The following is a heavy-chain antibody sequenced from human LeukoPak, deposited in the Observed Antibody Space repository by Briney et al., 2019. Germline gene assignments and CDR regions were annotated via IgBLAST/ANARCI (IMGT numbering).Heavy chain of an antibody. CDR1: GGSISSYY. V-gene: IGHV4-59*01. J-gene: IGHJ4*02. D-gene: IGHD6-25*01. Sequence: SETLSLTCTVSGGSISSYYWSWIRQPPVKGLEWIGYIHNSGSTNYNPSLKSRVIISVDTSKNQFSLKLSSVTAADTAVYYCASSRVAAGAIDYWGQGTLVTVSS. CDR2: IHNSGST. CDR3: ASSRVAAGAIDY.